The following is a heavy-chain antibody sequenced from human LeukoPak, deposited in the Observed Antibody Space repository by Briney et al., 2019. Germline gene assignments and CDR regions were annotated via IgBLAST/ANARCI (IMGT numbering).Heavy chain of an antibody. CDR3: ARDGDSLYFIAVAALDY. CDR2: IIPIFGTA. J-gene: IGHJ4*02. D-gene: IGHD6-19*01. CDR1: GGTFSSYA. V-gene: IGHV1-69*13. Sequence: SVKVSCKASGGTFSSYAISWVRQAPGQGLEWMGGIIPIFGTANYAQKFQGRATITADESTSTAYMELSSLRSEDTAVYYCARDGDSLYFIAVAALDYWGQGTLVTVSS.